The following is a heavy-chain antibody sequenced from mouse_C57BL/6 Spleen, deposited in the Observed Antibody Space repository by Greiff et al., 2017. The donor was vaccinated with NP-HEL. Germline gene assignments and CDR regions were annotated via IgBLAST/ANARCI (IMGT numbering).Heavy chain of an antibody. CDR2: IRNKANGYTT. D-gene: IGHD1-1*02. V-gene: IGHV7-3*01. CDR1: GFTFTDYY. Sequence: EVQVVESGGGLVQPGGSLSLSCAASGFTFTDYYMSWVRQPPGKALEWLGFIRNKANGYTTEYSASVKGRFTISRDNSQSILYLQMNALRAEDSATYYCARSLWGGFDYWGQGTTLTVSS. J-gene: IGHJ2*01. CDR3: ARSLWGGFDY.